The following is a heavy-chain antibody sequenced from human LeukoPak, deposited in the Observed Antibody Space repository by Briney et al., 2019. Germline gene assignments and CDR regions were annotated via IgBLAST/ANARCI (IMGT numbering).Heavy chain of an antibody. V-gene: IGHV3-74*01. D-gene: IGHD2-2*01. J-gene: IGHJ6*04. Sequence: GGSLRLSCAAPGFTFSSYWMHWVRQAPGKGLVWVSRINSDGSSTSYAESVKGRFTISRDNAKNTLYLQMNSLRAEDTAVYYCARAADIVVAPASYGMDVWGKGTTVTVSS. CDR3: ARAADIVVAPASYGMDV. CDR2: INSDGSST. CDR1: GFTFSSYW.